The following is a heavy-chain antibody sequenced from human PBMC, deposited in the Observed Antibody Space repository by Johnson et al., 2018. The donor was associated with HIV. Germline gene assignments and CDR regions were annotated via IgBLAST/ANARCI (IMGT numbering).Heavy chain of an antibody. Sequence: VQLVESGGGVVRPGGSLRLSCAASGFTFDDYGMSWVRQAPGQGLEWVSGIRGRGGSTYYADSVSGRFTMSRANSKNTLYLQMNSLRDEETAVYYCAREKGAKGSSPSAFDIWGQGTMVTVSS. CDR3: AREKGAKGSSPSAFDI. V-gene: IGHV3-23*04. CDR1: GFTFDDYG. CDR2: IRGRGGST. J-gene: IGHJ3*02. D-gene: IGHD6-13*01.